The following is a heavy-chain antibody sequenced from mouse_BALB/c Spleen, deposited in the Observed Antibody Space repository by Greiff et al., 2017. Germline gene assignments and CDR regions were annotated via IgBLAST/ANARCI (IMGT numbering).Heavy chain of an antibody. D-gene: IGHD3-1*01. CDR2: IDPANGNT. Sequence: EVKLMESGAELVKPGASVKLSCTASGFNIKDTYMHWVKQRPEQGLEWIGRIDPANGNTKYDPKFQGKATITADTSSNTAYLQLSSLTSEDTAVYYCARQLGLAAMDYWGQGTSVTVSS. J-gene: IGHJ4*01. CDR1: GFNIKDTY. V-gene: IGHV14-3*02. CDR3: ARQLGLAAMDY.